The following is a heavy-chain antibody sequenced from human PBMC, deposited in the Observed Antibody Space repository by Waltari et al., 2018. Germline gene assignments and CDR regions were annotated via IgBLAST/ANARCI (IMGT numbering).Heavy chain of an antibody. Sequence: HVQLVQSGSALKKPGASVKVSCKASGYTFTSYAMNWGRQAPGKGLEWMGWINTKTGNPMYAQGFTGRFVFSLDTTVSTAHLQISSIKAEDTAVYDCARGDGYNRYNWFDPWGQGTLVTVSS. CDR2: INTKTGNP. J-gene: IGHJ5*02. D-gene: IGHD5-12*01. V-gene: IGHV7-4-1*02. CDR1: GYTFTSYA. CDR3: ARGDGYNRYNWFDP.